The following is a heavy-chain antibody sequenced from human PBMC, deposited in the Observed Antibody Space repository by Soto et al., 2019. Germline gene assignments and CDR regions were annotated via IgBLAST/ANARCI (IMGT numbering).Heavy chain of an antibody. V-gene: IGHV4-38-2*02. CDR3: VKYEYDSSGPDEAH. D-gene: IGHD3-22*01. CDR1: GYCSDRGCY. J-gene: IGHJ4*02. CDR2: ISHRGAT. Sequence: PLSVSWSVSGYCSDRGCYWRWIRQGPERGLEWIGSISHRGATSYTPALKSRTIISLDTSNNQVTLRLTSVTGADTATYYCVKYEYDSSGPDEAHWGQGTLVTVSS.